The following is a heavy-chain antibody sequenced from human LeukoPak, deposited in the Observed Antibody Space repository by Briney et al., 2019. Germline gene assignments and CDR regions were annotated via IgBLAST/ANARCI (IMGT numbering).Heavy chain of an antibody. D-gene: IGHD3-16*01. CDR3: ARGYDYVLPYFDY. CDR1: GGSISSYY. J-gene: IGHJ4*02. Sequence: SETLSLTCTVSGGSISSYYWSWIRQPPGKGLEWIGYIYYSGSTNYNPSLKSRVTISVDTSKNQFSLKLSSVTAADTAVYYCARGYDYVLPYFDYWGQGTLVTVSS. V-gene: IGHV4-59*12. CDR2: IYYSGST.